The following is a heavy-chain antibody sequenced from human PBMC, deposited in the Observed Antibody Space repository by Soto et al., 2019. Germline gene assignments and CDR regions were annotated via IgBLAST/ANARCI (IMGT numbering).Heavy chain of an antibody. J-gene: IGHJ5*02. CDR2: ITGSGSTT. Sequence: GGSLRLSCAASEFTFSSNAMHWVRQAPGKGLEWVSGITGSGSTTFYADSVKGRFTISRDNSKNTLYLHMSSLRAEDTAIYYCAKDFTAYLSSWFHLWGRGTLVTVSS. V-gene: IGHV3-23*01. CDR3: AKDFTAYLSSWFHL. D-gene: IGHD6-13*01. CDR1: EFTFSSNA.